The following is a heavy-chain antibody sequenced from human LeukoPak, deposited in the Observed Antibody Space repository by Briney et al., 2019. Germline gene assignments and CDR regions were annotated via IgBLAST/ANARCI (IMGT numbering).Heavy chain of an antibody. V-gene: IGHV3-21*01. CDR2: ISSSSSYI. Sequence: GGSLRLSXAASGFTFSSYSMNWVRQSPGKGLEWVSSISSSSSYIYYADSVKGRFTISRDNAKNSLYLQMNSLRAEDTAVYYCAGVVPAADYYYYYMDVWGKGTTVTVSS. D-gene: IGHD2-2*01. CDR3: AGVVPAADYYYYYMDV. CDR1: GFTFSSYS. J-gene: IGHJ6*03.